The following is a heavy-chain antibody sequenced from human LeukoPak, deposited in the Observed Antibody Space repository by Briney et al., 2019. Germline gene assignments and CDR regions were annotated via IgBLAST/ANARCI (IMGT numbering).Heavy chain of an antibody. D-gene: IGHD2-15*01. CDR2: IIPILGIA. J-gene: IGHJ6*02. V-gene: IGHV1-69*04. CDR1: GYTFTSYD. CDR3: ARGSDIVVVEYYGMDV. Sequence: GASVKVSCKASGYTFTSYDINWVRQAPGQGLEWMGRIIPILGIANYAQKFQGRVTITADKSTSTAYMELSSLRSEDTAVYYCARGSDIVVVEYYGMDVWGQGTTVTVSS.